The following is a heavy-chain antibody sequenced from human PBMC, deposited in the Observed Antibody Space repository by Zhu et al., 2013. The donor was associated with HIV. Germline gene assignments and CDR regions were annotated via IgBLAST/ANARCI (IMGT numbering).Heavy chain of an antibody. V-gene: IGHV1-69*01. J-gene: IGHJ4*02. CDR3: ALRGDFTAHTAMVRENDY. CDR1: GGTFSSYA. CDR2: IIPIFGTA. D-gene: IGHD5-18*01. Sequence: QVQLVQSGAEVKKPGSSVKVSCKASGGTFSSYAISWVRQAPGQGLEWMGGIIPIFGTANYAQKFQGRVTITADESTSTAYMELSSLRSEDTAVYYCALRGDFTAHTAMVRENDYWGQGTPGHRLL.